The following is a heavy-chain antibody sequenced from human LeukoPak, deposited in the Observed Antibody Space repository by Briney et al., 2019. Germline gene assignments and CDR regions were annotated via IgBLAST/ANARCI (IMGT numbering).Heavy chain of an antibody. J-gene: IGHJ4*02. CDR2: IYISGST. V-gene: IGHV4-61*02. CDR3: ARDSRRDGYNLDY. CDR1: GGSFSSGLYY. D-gene: IGHD5-24*01. Sequence: SETLSLTCTVSGGSFSSGLYYWTWIRQPAGKGLERIGRIYISGSTNYNPSLKSRVTISRDTSKNEFSLKLSSVTAADTAVYYCARDSRRDGYNLDYWGRGTLVTVSS.